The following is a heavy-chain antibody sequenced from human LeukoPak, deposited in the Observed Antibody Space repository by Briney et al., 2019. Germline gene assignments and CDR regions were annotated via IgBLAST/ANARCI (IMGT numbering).Heavy chain of an antibody. D-gene: IGHD6-19*01. CDR1: GGSLSSYY. V-gene: IGHV4-59*01. J-gene: IGHJ6*02. CDR2: IYYSGST. Sequence: SETLSLTCTVSGGSLSSYYWSWIRQPPGKGLEWIGYIYYSGSTNYNPSLTSRVTISVDTSKNQFSLKLSSVTAADTAVYYCARDDRIAVAGSNYYYYYGMDVWGQGTTVTVSS. CDR3: ARDDRIAVAGSNYYYYYGMDV.